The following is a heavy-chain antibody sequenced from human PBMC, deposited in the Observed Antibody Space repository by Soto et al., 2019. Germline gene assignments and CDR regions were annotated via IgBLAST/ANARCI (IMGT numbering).Heavy chain of an antibody. D-gene: IGHD6-13*01. J-gene: IGHJ5*02. CDR1: GFTFSSYG. CDR2: IWYDGSNK. Sequence: GSLRLSCAASGFTFSSYGMHWVRQAPGKGLEWVAVIWYDGSNKYYADSVKGRFTISRDNSKNTLYLQMNSLRAEDTAVYYCARDTGRQQLQTWFDPWGQGTLVTVSS. V-gene: IGHV3-33*01. CDR3: ARDTGRQQLQTWFDP.